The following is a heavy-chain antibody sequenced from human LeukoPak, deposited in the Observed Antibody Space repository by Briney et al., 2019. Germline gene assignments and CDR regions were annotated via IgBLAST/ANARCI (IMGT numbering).Heavy chain of an antibody. V-gene: IGHV4-34*01. CDR3: ARGPPADYYDSSGFYYVFDY. CDR2: INHSGST. J-gene: IGHJ4*02. D-gene: IGHD3-22*01. Sequence: SETLSLTCAVYGGSFSGYYWGWIRQPPGKGLEWIGEINHSGSTNYNPSLKSRVTISVDTSKNQFSLKLSSVTAADTAVYFCARGPPADYYDSSGFYYVFDYWGQGTLVTVSS. CDR1: GGSFSGYY.